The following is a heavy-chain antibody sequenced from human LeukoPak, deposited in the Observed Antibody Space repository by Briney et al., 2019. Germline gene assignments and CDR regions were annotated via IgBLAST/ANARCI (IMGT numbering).Heavy chain of an antibody. V-gene: IGHV5-10-1*01. J-gene: IGHJ5*02. CDR2: IDPSDSYT. CDR1: GYSFTSYW. D-gene: IGHD3-9*01. Sequence: GESLKISCKGSGYSFTSYWISWVRQMPGKGLEWMGRIDPSDSYTNYSPSFQGHVTISADKSISTAYLQWSGLKASDTAMYYCARHGQGLTGYSWFDPWGQGTLVTVSS. CDR3: ARHGQGLTGYSWFDP.